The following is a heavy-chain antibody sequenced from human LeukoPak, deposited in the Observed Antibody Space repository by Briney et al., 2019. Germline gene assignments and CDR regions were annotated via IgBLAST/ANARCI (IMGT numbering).Heavy chain of an antibody. D-gene: IGHD4-23*01. CDR3: ARGGIGNGGKPSPPFWDY. CDR2: INPNSGGT. CDR1: GYTFTSYY. J-gene: IGHJ4*02. Sequence: GASVKVSCKASGYTFTSYYMHWVRQAPGQGLEWMGWINPNSGGTNYAQKFQGWVTMTRDTSISTAYMELSRLRSDDTAVYYCARGGIGNGGKPSPPFWDYWGQGTLVTVSS. V-gene: IGHV1-2*04.